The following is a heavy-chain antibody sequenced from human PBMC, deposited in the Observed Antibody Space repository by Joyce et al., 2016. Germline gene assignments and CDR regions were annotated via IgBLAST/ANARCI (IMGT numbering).Heavy chain of an antibody. V-gene: IGHV1-2*02. CDR3: AAGDQVASIYLYYGLDV. D-gene: IGHD4-17*01. CDR2: INPNSGVT. CDR1: GYTFAGDY. J-gene: IGHJ6*02. Sequence: QEQLVQSGAEVKKPGASVRVSCKASGYTFAGDYIHWVRQAPGQGVEWMGWINPNSGVTKYAQKFQGRVTLTRDTSISTAYMELRSLKSDDTAVYYCAAGDQVASIYLYYGLDVWGQGTTVAVSS.